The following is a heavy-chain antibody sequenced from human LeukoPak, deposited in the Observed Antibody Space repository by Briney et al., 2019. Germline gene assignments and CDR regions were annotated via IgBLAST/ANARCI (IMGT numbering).Heavy chain of an antibody. CDR3: ASSSGLMVYAIPDY. J-gene: IGHJ4*02. CDR1: GFTFDDYA. CDR2: ISWNSGSI. Sequence: GGSLRLSCAASGFTFDDYAMHWVRQAPGKGLEWVSGISWNSGSIGYADSVKGRFTISRDNAKNSLYLQMNSLRAEDTAVYYCASSSGLMVYAIPDYWGQGTLVTVSS. D-gene: IGHD2-8*01. V-gene: IGHV3-9*01.